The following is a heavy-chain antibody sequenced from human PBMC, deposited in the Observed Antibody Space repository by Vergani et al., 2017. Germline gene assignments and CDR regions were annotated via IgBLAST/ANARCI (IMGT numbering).Heavy chain of an antibody. CDR3: ARRPSQDSDFWSGPPYYYYYMDV. J-gene: IGHJ6*03. CDR1: GGTFSSYA. CDR2: IIPIFGTA. V-gene: IGHV1-69*01. Sequence: QVQLVQSGAEVKKPGSSVKVSCKASGGTFSSYAISWVRQAPGQGLEWMGVIIPIFGTANYAQKFQGRVTITADESTSTAYMELSSLRSEDTAVYYCARRPSQDSDFWSGPPYYYYYMDVWGKGTTVTVSS. D-gene: IGHD3-3*01.